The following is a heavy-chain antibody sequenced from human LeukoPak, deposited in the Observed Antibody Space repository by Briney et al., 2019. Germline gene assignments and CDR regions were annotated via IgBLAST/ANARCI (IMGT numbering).Heavy chain of an antibody. CDR3: AREDGYCSGGNCYSYFDS. J-gene: IGHJ4*02. D-gene: IGHD2-15*01. Sequence: GGSLRLSCAASGFTFSSYGMHWVRQAPGKGLEWVALIWYDGSNKYYTDSVKGRFTISRDNSKNTLYLQMNSLRAEDTAVYYCAREDGYCSGGNCYSYFDSWGQGTLVTVSS. V-gene: IGHV3-33*01. CDR1: GFTFSSYG. CDR2: IWYDGSNK.